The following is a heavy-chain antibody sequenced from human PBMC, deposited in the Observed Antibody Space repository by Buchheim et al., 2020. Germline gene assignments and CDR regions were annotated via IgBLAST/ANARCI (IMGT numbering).Heavy chain of an antibody. CDR3: ARGAGYFDWLPSASFDY. Sequence: QVQLVQSGSELKKPGASVKVSCKASGYTFTGYYMHWVRQAPGQGLEWMGRINPNSGGTNYAQKFQGRVTMTRDKSMSTPYLELSRMRSDDTAVYYCARGAGYFDWLPSASFDYWGQGTL. CDR2: INPNSGGT. CDR1: GYTFTGYY. V-gene: IGHV1-2*06. J-gene: IGHJ4*02. D-gene: IGHD3-9*01.